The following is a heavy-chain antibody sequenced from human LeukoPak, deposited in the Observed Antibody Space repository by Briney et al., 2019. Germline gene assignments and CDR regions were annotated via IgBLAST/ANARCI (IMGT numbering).Heavy chain of an antibody. J-gene: IGHJ4*02. D-gene: IGHD2-2*01. CDR3: AKFSGIVVVPAAIHFDY. Sequence: GGSLRLSCAASGFTFSSYAVSWVRQAPGKGLEWVSAISGSGGSTYYADSVKGRFTISRDNSKNTLYLQMNSLRAEDTAVYYCAKFSGIVVVPAAIHFDYWGQGTLVTVSS. CDR2: ISGSGGST. CDR1: GFTFSSYA. V-gene: IGHV3-23*01.